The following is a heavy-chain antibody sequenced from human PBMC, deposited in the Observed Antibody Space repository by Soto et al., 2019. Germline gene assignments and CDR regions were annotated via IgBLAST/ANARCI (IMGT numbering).Heavy chain of an antibody. D-gene: IGHD1-26*01. CDR1: GGTFSSYA. CDR3: ARDSGDYDSGSYYYYYGMDV. Sequence: SVKVSCKASGGTFSSYAISWVRQAPGQGLEWMGGIIPIFGTANYAQKFQGRVTITADESTSTAYMELSSLRSEDTAVYYCARDSGDYDSGSYYYYYGMDVWGQGTTVTVSS. J-gene: IGHJ6*02. CDR2: IIPIFGTA. V-gene: IGHV1-69*13.